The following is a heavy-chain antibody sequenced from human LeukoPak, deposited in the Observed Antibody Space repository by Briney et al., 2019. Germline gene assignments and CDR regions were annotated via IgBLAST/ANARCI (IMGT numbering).Heavy chain of an antibody. CDR1: GFTFSSYG. CDR3: AKAGIAAAAKWFDP. J-gene: IGHJ5*02. CDR2: IRYDGSNK. D-gene: IGHD6-13*01. V-gene: IGHV3-30*02. Sequence: GSLRLSCAASGFTFSSYGMHWVRQAPGKGLEWVAFIRYDGSNKYYADSVKGRFTISRDNSKNTLYLQMNSLRAEDTAVYYCAKAGIAAAAKWFDPWGQGTLVTVSS.